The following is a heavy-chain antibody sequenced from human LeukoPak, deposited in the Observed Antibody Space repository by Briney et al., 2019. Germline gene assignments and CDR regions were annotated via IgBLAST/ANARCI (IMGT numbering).Heavy chain of an antibody. V-gene: IGHV3-23*01. J-gene: IGHJ4*02. D-gene: IGHD3-16*01. CDR3: ARRIVARRLDYFDY. CDR1: GFTFTSYG. Sequence: GGTLRLSCAASGFTFTSYGMSWVRQAPGKGLEWVLAISGSGGNTYYADSVKGRFSISRDNSRNTLYLQMDSLRAEDTAVYYCARRIVARRLDYFDYWGQGTLVTVSS. CDR2: ISGSGGNT.